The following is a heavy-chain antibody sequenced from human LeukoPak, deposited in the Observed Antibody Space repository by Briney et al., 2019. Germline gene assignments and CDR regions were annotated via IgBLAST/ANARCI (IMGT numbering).Heavy chain of an antibody. CDR1: GFTFCIYS. J-gene: IGHJ4*02. Sequence: GGSLRLSCAASGFTFCIYSMNWVRQAPGKGLELVSCISGSSTSIYYEDSVKGRFTISRDNAKNSVYLQMDSLRAEDTAVYYCARVLHKRNYDSTTYYGYWGQGTLVTVSS. V-gene: IGHV3-48*01. CDR3: ARVLHKRNYDSTTYYGY. CDR2: ISGSSTSI. D-gene: IGHD3-22*01.